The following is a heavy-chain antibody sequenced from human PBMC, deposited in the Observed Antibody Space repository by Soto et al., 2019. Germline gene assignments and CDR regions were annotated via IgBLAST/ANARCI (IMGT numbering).Heavy chain of an antibody. CDR2: ISWNSGSI. CDR3: AKAYGSGSYEGYYYYYYMDV. V-gene: IGHV3-9*01. CDR1: GFTFDEYA. D-gene: IGHD3-10*01. J-gene: IGHJ6*03. Sequence: SGGSLRLSCAASGFTFDEYAMHWVRQAPWKGLEWVSGISWNSGSIGYADSVKGRFTISRDNAKNSLYLQMNSLRAEDTALYYCAKAYGSGSYEGYYYYYYMDVWGKGTTVTVSS.